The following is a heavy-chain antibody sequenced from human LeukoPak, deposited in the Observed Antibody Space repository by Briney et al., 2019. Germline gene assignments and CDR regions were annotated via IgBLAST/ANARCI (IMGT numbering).Heavy chain of an antibody. D-gene: IGHD1-7*01. Sequence: GGSLRLSCAASGFTFSSYAMNWVRQAPGKGLEWVSSISSSSSYIYYADSVKGRFTISRDNAKNSLYLQMNSPRAEDTAVYYCARNNWNYQLRGAFDIWGQGTMVTVSS. CDR1: GFTFSSYA. CDR2: ISSSSSYI. J-gene: IGHJ3*02. CDR3: ARNNWNYQLRGAFDI. V-gene: IGHV3-21*01.